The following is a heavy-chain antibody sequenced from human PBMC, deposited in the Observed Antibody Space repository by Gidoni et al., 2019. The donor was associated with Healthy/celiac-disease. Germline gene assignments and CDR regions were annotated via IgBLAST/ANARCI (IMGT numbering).Heavy chain of an antibody. CDR1: GGSISSYY. V-gene: IGHV4-59*01. CDR3: ARIKVKGYYFDY. Sequence: TVSGGSISSYYWSWIRQPPGKGLEWIGYIYYSGSTNYNPSLKSRVTISVDTSKNQFSLKLSPVTAADTAVYYCARIKVKGYYFDYWGQGTLVTVSS. CDR2: IYYSGST. J-gene: IGHJ4*02.